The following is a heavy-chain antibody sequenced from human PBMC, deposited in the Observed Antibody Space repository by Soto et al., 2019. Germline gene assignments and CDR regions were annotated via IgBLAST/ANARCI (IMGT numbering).Heavy chain of an antibody. CDR3: ARFLPGFVGEIEAFDF. CDR1: GGSISNNNW. D-gene: IGHD3-3*01. Sequence: QVQLQESGPGLVKPSGTLSLTCTVSGGSISNNNWWSWVRQTPEKGLEWIGQIYHSGNTNYNPSLKSRVSMSVDKSKNQFSLKMNSATAADTAVYYCARFLPGFVGEIEAFDFWGHGTLVTVSS. V-gene: IGHV4-4*02. CDR2: IYHSGNT. J-gene: IGHJ4*01.